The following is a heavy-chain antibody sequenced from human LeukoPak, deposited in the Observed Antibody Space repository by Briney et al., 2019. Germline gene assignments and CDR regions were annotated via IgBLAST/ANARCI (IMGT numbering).Heavy chain of an antibody. V-gene: IGHV1-2*06. D-gene: IGHD6-13*01. Sequence: ASVKVSCKASGYTFTDYSMHWVRQAPGQGLEWMGRINPNSGGTNYAQKFQGRVTMTRDTSISTAYMELSSLRSDDTAVYYCARDRLAAGGSGAWGQGTLVTVSS. J-gene: IGHJ5*02. CDR1: GYTFTDYS. CDR3: ARDRLAAGGSGA. CDR2: INPNSGGT.